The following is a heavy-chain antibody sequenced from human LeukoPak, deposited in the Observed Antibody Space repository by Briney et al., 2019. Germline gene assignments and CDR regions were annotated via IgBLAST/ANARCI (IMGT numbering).Heavy chain of an antibody. J-gene: IGHJ4*02. V-gene: IGHV4-39*07. CDR3: ARGGVSSGPTIDY. D-gene: IGHD6-19*01. CDR1: GGSISSSSYY. CDR2: IYYSGST. Sequence: SETLSLTCTVSGGSISSSSYYWGWIRQPPGKGLEWIGSIYYSGSTYYNPSLKSRVTISVDASKNQFSLKLSSVTAADTAVYYCARGGVSSGPTIDYWGQGTLVTVSS.